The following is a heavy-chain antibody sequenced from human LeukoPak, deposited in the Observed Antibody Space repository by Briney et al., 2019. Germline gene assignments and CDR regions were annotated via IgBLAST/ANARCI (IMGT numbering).Heavy chain of an antibody. CDR3: ARDRSIAARFRDLYYFDY. D-gene: IGHD6-6*01. J-gene: IGHJ4*02. CDR2: ISAYNGNT. CDR1: GYTFTSYG. Sequence: ASVKVSCKASGYTFTSYGISWVRQAPGQGLESMGWISAYNGNTNYAQKLQGRVTMTTDTSTSTAYMELRSLRSDDTDVYYCARDRSIAARFRDLYYFDYWGQGTLVTVSS. V-gene: IGHV1-18*01.